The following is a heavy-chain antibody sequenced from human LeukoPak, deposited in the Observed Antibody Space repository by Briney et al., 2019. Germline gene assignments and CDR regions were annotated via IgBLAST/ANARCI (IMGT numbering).Heavy chain of an antibody. Sequence: GGSLRLSCAASGFTVSSNYMSWVRQAPGKGLEWVSVIYSGGSTYYADSVKGRFTISRHNSKNTLYLQMNSLRAEDTAVYYCARATYYYGSGSYIKWGQGTLVTVSP. CDR1: GFTVSSNY. CDR3: ARATYYYGSGSYIK. J-gene: IGHJ4*02. V-gene: IGHV3-53*04. D-gene: IGHD3-10*01. CDR2: IYSGGST.